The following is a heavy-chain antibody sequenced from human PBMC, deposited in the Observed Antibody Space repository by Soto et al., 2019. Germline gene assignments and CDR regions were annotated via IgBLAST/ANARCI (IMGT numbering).Heavy chain of an antibody. J-gene: IGHJ6*02. CDR1: GFTFSSYG. Sequence: QVQLVESGGGVVQPGRSLRLSCAASGFTFSSYGMYWVRQAPGKGLEWVAVISYDGSNIYYADSVKGRFTISRDNSKNTLYLQMNSLRAEDTAVSYCAKDSFFWGSGWDLNGMDVWGQGTTVTVSS. CDR3: AKDSFFWGSGWDLNGMDV. V-gene: IGHV3-30*18. D-gene: IGHD6-19*01. CDR2: ISYDGSNI.